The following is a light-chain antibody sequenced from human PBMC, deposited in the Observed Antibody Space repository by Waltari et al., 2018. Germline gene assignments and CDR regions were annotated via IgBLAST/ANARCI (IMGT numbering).Light chain of an antibody. CDR1: RTLFYRPNNKDY. Sequence: DIVMTQSPDSLAVSLDERATISCKSSRTLFYRPNNKDYLAWFQQKPGQPPKLLIYWASTREYGVPGRFSGSGSGTDFTLTITSLQAEDVAVYFCQQYYLVPYTFGQGTKLEIK. V-gene: IGKV4-1*01. CDR3: QQYYLVPYT. J-gene: IGKJ2*01. CDR2: WAS.